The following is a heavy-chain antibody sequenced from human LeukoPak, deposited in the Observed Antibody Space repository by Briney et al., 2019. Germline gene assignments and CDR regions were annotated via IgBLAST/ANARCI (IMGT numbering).Heavy chain of an antibody. D-gene: IGHD2-21*02. J-gene: IGHJ3*02. V-gene: IGHV5-51*01. Sequence: GESLKISCKGSGYSFTSYWIGWVRQMPGKGLEWMGIIYPGDSDTRYSPSFQGQVTISADKSISTAYLQWSSLKASDTAMYYCARYCGGDCYSHDAFDIWGQGTMVTVSS. CDR2: IYPGDSDT. CDR1: GYSFTSYW. CDR3: ARYCGGDCYSHDAFDI.